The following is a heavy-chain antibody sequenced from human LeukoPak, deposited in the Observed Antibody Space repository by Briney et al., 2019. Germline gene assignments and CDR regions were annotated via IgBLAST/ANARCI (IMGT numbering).Heavy chain of an antibody. J-gene: IGHJ5*02. CDR2: IDYSGHT. D-gene: IGHD3-16*01. Sequence: PSETLSLTCTVSGASISSSSRADYFFWGWIRQATGKGLEWIGSIDYSGHTYYNPSLKTRATISVDTPKNQFSLSLRSVTAADTAVYYCARPLYNSWDRFDPWGQGTLITVS. CDR1: GASISSSSRADYFF. CDR3: ARPLYNSWDRFDP. V-gene: IGHV4-39*01.